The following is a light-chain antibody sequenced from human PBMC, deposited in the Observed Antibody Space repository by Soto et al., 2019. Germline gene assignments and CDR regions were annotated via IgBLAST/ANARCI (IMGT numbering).Light chain of an antibody. CDR1: QSVSSY. Sequence: EIVLTQSPATLSLSPGERATLSCRASQSVSSYLAWYPQKPGQAPRLLIYDASNRATGIPARFSGSGSGTDFTLNISSLEPEDFAVYYCQQRSNWPPITFGQGTRLEIK. CDR3: QQRSNWPPIT. V-gene: IGKV3-11*01. J-gene: IGKJ5*01. CDR2: DAS.